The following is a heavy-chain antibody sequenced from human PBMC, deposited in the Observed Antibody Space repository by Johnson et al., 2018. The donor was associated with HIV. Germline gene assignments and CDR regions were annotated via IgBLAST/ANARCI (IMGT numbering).Heavy chain of an antibody. CDR3: ARDLGVALSKVACDM. V-gene: IGHV3-66*01. J-gene: IGHJ3*02. CDR2: IYSGGST. D-gene: IGHD3-10*01. Sequence: EQLVESGGGLVQPGGSLRLSCAASGFTVSSYYMSWVRQAPGKGLDWVSVIYSGGSTYYADSVKGRFTISRDNSKNTLYLQMNSLRAEDTAVYYCARDLGVALSKVACDMWGQGTIVTVSS. CDR1: GFTVSSYY.